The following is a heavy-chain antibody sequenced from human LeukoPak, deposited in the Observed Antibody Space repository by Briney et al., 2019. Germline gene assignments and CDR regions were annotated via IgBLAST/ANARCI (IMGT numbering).Heavy chain of an antibody. Sequence: AVNVSFKASGGTFSIYDISWVRQAPGQGREGMGGIIPIFGTANYAQKFQGRVTITADESTSTAYMELSSLRSDDTAVYYCARGVRELRYFDWLFNWGQGTLVTVSS. CDR1: GGTFSIYD. CDR3: ARGVRELRYFDWLFN. CDR2: IIPIFGTA. D-gene: IGHD3-9*01. J-gene: IGHJ4*02. V-gene: IGHV1-69*13.